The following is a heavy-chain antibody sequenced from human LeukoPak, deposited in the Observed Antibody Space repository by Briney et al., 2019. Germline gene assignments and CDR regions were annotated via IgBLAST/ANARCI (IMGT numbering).Heavy chain of an antibody. D-gene: IGHD5-18*01. J-gene: IGHJ4*02. Sequence: ASVKVSCKASGYTFTGYYMHWVRQAPGQGLEWMGWINPSSGGTNYAQKFQGRVTMTRDTSISTAYMELSRLRSDDTAVYYCARAGGTAMVSIGEYWGQGTLVTVSS. V-gene: IGHV1-2*02. CDR1: GYTFTGYY. CDR2: INPSSGGT. CDR3: ARAGGTAMVSIGEY.